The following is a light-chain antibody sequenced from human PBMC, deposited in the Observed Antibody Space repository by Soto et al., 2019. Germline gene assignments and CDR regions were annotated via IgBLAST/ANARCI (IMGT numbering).Light chain of an antibody. CDR1: SSDVGGFDH. Sequence: QSVLTQPASVSGSPGQSITISCTGASSDVGGFDHVSWYQQHPGTVPRLLIYDVSSRPSGVSDRFSGSKSGNTASLTISGLQAEDEADYYCNSFTTTNTYVFGPGTQLTVL. CDR3: NSFTTTNTYV. CDR2: DVS. J-gene: IGLJ7*01. V-gene: IGLV2-14*03.